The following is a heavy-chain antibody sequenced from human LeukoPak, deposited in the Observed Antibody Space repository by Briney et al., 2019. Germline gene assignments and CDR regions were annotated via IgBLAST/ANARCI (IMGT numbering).Heavy chain of an antibody. J-gene: IGHJ4*02. CDR1: GYTFTSYA. D-gene: IGHD2-2*02. CDR2: INAGNGNT. V-gene: IGHV1-3*01. CDR3: ARGPPLYCSSTSCYMDYFDY. Sequence: ASVKVSCKASGYTFTSYAMRWVRQAPGQRLEWMGWINAGNGNTKYSQKFQGRVTITRDTSASTAYMELSSLRSEDTAVYYCARGPPLYCSSTSCYMDYFDYWGQGTLVTVSS.